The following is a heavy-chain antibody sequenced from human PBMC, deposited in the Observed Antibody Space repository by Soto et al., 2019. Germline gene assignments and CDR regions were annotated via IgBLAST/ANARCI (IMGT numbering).Heavy chain of an antibody. D-gene: IGHD6-13*01. V-gene: IGHV1-8*01. Sequence: GASVKVSCKASGYTLTSYDINWVRQATGQGLEWMGWMNPNSGNTGYAQKFQGRVTMTRNTSITTAYMELTSLRSEDTAVYYCARGAFGYSTIQGGFDFWGQGTLVTVSS. J-gene: IGHJ4*02. CDR3: ARGAFGYSTIQGGFDF. CDR2: MNPNSGNT. CDR1: GYTLTSYD.